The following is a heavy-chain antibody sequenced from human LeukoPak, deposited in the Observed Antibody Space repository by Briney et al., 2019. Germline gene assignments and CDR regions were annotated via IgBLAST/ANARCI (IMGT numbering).Heavy chain of an antibody. V-gene: IGHV4-59*01. J-gene: IGHJ4*02. Sequence: LSETLSLTCTVSGDSISTYFWSWIRQPPGKGLQWIGFIYYSGSTNYNPSLKSRVTISVDPSKNQFSLKLSSVTAADTAVYYCAREAYCGGDCYSGFDYWGQGTLATVSS. CDR2: IYYSGST. CDR3: AREAYCGGDCYSGFDY. D-gene: IGHD2-21*02. CDR1: GDSISTYF.